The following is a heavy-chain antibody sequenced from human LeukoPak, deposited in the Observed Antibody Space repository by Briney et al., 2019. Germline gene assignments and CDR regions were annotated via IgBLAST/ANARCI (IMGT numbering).Heavy chain of an antibody. CDR1: GYTFTGYY. CDR2: INPNSGGT. D-gene: IGHD3-22*01. V-gene: IGHV1-2*02. CDR3: ARDYSHYDSSGYPLESDY. Sequence: ASVKVSCKASGYTFTGYYMHWVRQAPGQGLEWMGWINPNSGGTNYAQKFQGRVTMTRDTSISTAYMELSRLRSDDTAVYYCARDYSHYDSSGYPLESDYWGQGTLVTVSS. J-gene: IGHJ4*02.